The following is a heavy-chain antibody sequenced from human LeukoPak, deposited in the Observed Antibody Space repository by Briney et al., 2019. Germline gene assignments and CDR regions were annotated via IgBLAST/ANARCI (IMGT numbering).Heavy chain of an antibody. D-gene: IGHD3-9*01. Sequence: GGSLRLSCAASGFTFSDYNMHWVRQAPGKGLDWVALMSPDGNKKYYADSVKGRFTISRDNSKNTLYLQMNSLRAEDTAVYYCAKDRGNILTGYYRGPHFDYWGQGTLVTVSS. CDR3: AKDRGNILTGYYRGPHFDY. CDR2: MSPDGNKK. CDR1: GFTFSDYN. V-gene: IGHV3-30-3*01. J-gene: IGHJ4*02.